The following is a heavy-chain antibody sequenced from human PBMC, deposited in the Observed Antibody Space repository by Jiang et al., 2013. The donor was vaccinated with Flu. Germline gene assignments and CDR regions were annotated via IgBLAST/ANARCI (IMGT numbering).Heavy chain of an antibody. D-gene: IGHD4-11*01. V-gene: IGHV4-34*01. CDR2: INHSGST. CDR3: ARGGPDYSNYWEDY. CDR1: GGSFSGYY. J-gene: IGHJ4*02. Sequence: LLKPSETLSLTCAVYGGSFSGYYWSWIRQPPGKGLEWIGEINHSGSTNYNPSLKSRVTISVDTSKNQFSLKLSSVTAADTAVYYCARGGPDYSNYWEDYWGQGTLVTVSS.